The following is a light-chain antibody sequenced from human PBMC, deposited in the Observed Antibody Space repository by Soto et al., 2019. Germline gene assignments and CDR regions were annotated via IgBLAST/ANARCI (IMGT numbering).Light chain of an antibody. V-gene: IGKV1-5*01. CDR3: QQYNSYRT. Sequence: DIQMTQSRSSLSASVRDRVTITCRARQSISIWLAWYQQKPGKAPKLLIYDASILESGVPSRFSGSGSGTEFTLTISSLQPDDFASYYCQQYNSYRTFGQETKVDIK. CDR2: DAS. J-gene: IGKJ1*01. CDR1: QSISIW.